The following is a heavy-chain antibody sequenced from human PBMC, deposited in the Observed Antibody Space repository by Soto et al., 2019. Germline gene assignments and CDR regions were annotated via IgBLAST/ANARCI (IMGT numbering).Heavy chain of an antibody. CDR2: LNEDGSEK. CDR3: ARRYGSCFDY. CDR1: GFTFSNHW. J-gene: IGHJ4*02. V-gene: IGHV3-7*05. Sequence: GGSLRLSCAASGFTFSNHWMSWVRQAPGKGLEWVANLNEDGSEKYYVDSVKGRFIISRDNSKNSLYLQMNSLRGEDTAVYYCARRYGSCFDYWGQGTLVTVSS. D-gene: IGHD5-18*01.